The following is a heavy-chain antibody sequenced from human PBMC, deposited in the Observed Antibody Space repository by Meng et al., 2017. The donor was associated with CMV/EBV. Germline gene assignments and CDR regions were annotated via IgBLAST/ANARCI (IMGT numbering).Heavy chain of an antibody. CDR3: AYKTYRVDSSSWGPFDY. CDR1: GFTFSSYS. V-gene: IGHV3-21*01. Sequence: GGSLRLSCAASGFTFSSYSMNWVRQAPGKGLEWVSYISSSSSYIYYADSVKGRFTISRDNAKNSQYLQMNSLRAEDTAVYYCAYKTYRVDSSSWGPFDYWGQGTLVTVSS. J-gene: IGHJ4*02. CDR2: ISSSSSYI. D-gene: IGHD6-13*01.